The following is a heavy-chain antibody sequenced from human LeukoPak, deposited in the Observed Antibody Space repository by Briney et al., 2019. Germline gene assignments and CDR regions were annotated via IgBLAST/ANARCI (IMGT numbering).Heavy chain of an antibody. CDR1: GFTVSSNY. Sequence: GGSLRLSCAASGFTVSSNYMSWVRQAPGKGLEWVSVIYSGGSTYYADSVKGRFTISRDNAKNSLYLQMNSLRAEDTAVYYCARVSRFLGDYWGQGTLVTVSS. CDR3: ARVSRFLGDY. CDR2: IYSGGST. J-gene: IGHJ4*02. V-gene: IGHV3-53*01. D-gene: IGHD3-3*01.